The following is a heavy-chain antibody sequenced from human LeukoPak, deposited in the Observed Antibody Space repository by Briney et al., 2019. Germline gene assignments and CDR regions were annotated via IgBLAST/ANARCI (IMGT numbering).Heavy chain of an antibody. CDR1: GGSFSGYY. D-gene: IGHD3-10*01. J-gene: IGHJ3*02. V-gene: IGHV4-34*01. Sequence: KPSETLSLTCAVYGGSFSGYYWSWIRQPPGKGLEWIGEINHSGSTNYNPSLKSRVTISVDTSKNQFSLKLSSVTAADTAVYYCARREGYHYGSGNAFDIWGQGTMVTVSS. CDR2: INHSGST. CDR3: ARREGYHYGSGNAFDI.